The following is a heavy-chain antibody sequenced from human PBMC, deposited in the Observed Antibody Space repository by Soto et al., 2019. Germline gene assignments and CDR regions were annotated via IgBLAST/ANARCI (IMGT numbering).Heavy chain of an antibody. CDR1: GYSFADNYW. CDR3: ARHRTLFYDSDDYHSYFFDN. D-gene: IGHD3-9*01. Sequence: PGESLKISCKGSGYSFADNYWIAWVRQLSGKGLEWMGLIFPGDSETKYNPSFQGHVALSVDASAATAFLHWDSLKASDTATYFCARHRTLFYDSDDYHSYFFDNWGPGSQVTVSS. CDR2: IFPGDSET. V-gene: IGHV5-51*01. J-gene: IGHJ4*02.